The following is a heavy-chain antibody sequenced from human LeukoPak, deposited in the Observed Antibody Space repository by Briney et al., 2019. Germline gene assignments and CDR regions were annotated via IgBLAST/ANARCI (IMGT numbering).Heavy chain of an antibody. CDR3: ARTIDYGSGSYYRALEY. V-gene: IGHV4-39*07. CDR1: GGSISSSSYY. CDR2: IYYSGST. D-gene: IGHD3-10*01. J-gene: IGHJ4*02. Sequence: SETLSLTCTVSGGSISSSSYYWGWIRQPPGKGLERIGSIYYSGSTYYNPSLKSRVTISVDTSKNQFSLKLSSVTAADTAVYYCARTIDYGSGSYYRALEYWGQGTLVTVSS.